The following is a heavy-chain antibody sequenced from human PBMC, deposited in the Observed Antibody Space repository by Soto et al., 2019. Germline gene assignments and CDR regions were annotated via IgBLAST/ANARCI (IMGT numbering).Heavy chain of an antibody. CDR1: GFTFSSYA. D-gene: IGHD1-26*01. V-gene: IGHV3-7*04. J-gene: IGHJ4*02. Sequence: HPGGSLRLSCAASGFTFSSYAMHWVRQAPGKGLEWVAHINQDGSEKYYVDSVKGRFTISRDNAKKSLYLQMNSLRPADTAMYYCSGGVGDAFWGQGTLVTVSS. CDR2: INQDGSEK. CDR3: SGGVGDAF.